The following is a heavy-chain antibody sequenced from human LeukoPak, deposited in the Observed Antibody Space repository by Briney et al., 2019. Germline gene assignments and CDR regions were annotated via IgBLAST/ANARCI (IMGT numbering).Heavy chain of an antibody. V-gene: IGHV1-8*01. CDR1: GYTLTELS. D-gene: IGHD6-19*01. Sequence: GASVKVSCKVSGYTLTELSMHWVRQATGQGLEWMGWMNPNSGNTGYAQKFQGRVTMTRNTSISTAYMELSSLRSEDTAVYYCARGIQGAVADTVGMNYWGQGTLVTVSS. CDR3: ARGIQGAVADTVGMNY. J-gene: IGHJ4*02. CDR2: MNPNSGNT.